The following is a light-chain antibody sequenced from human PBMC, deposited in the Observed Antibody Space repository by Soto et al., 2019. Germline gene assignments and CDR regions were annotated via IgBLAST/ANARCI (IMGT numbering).Light chain of an antibody. V-gene: IGKV3-20*01. CDR1: QSVSSSY. J-gene: IGKJ3*01. Sequence: EIVLTQSPGTLSLSPGERVTLSCRASQSVSSSYLAWYQQKPGQAPRLLIYGASSRATGIPDRFSGSGSGTHFSLTISRLEPEDFALYYCQQYGSSPRGFTFGPGTKVDIK. CDR2: GAS. CDR3: QQYGSSPRGFT.